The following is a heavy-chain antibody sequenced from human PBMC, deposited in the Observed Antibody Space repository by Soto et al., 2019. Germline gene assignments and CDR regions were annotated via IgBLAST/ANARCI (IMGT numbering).Heavy chain of an antibody. CDR2: IYGDDDT. CDR3: VHRRGRGRVIPAPYFDF. CDR1: GFSLSTSEMG. Sequence: QITLKESGPALVKPTQTLTLTCTLSGFSLSTSEMGVGWIRQPPGKALEWLGIIYGDDDTRNRPSLKSRLTITRDTSKNQVVLTLTDMDPADTATYYCVHRRGRGRVIPAPYFDFWGQGVPVTVSS. V-gene: IGHV2-5*02. D-gene: IGHD2-15*01. J-gene: IGHJ4*02.